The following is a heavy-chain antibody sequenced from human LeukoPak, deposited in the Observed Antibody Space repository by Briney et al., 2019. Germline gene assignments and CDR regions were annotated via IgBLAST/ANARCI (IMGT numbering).Heavy chain of an antibody. D-gene: IGHD3-22*01. Sequence: ASVKVSCKASGYTFTSYGISWVRQAPGQGLEWMGWISAYNGNTNYAQKLQGRVTMTTDTSTSTAYVELRSLRSDDTAVYYCARYYYDSSGYSTPDYWGQGTLVTVSS. CDR2: ISAYNGNT. CDR3: ARYYYDSSGYSTPDY. J-gene: IGHJ4*02. V-gene: IGHV1-18*01. CDR1: GYTFTSYG.